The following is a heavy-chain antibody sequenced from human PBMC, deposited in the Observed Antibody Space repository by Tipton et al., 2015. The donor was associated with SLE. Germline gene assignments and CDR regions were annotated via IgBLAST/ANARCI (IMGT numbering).Heavy chain of an antibody. CDR3: VRINSGASRLFDY. D-gene: IGHD1-26*01. CDR2: LYHSGDT. CDR1: GGSITSYNQY. J-gene: IGHJ4*02. Sequence: TLSLTCTVSGGSITSYNQYWGWIRQPPGQRLEYMASLYHSGDTYYNPSLKSRLTISMDTSKNQFSLRLNSVTAADTAVCYCVRINSGASRLFDYWGQGMLVAVSS. V-gene: IGHV4-39*07.